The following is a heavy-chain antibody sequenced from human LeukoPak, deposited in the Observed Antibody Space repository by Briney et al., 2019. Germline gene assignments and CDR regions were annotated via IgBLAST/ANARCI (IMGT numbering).Heavy chain of an antibody. CDR2: ISYDGNKK. CDR1: GFTFSNYG. CDR3: TTDYDVLPLQD. D-gene: IGHD3-9*01. V-gene: IGHV3-30*03. Sequence: GGSLRLSCAASGFTFSNYGMHWVRQAPGKGLEWVAVISYDGNKKYYVDSVTGRFTISRDNSKNTVSLQMNSLKTEDTAVYYCTTDYDVLPLQDWGQGTLVTVSS. J-gene: IGHJ4*02.